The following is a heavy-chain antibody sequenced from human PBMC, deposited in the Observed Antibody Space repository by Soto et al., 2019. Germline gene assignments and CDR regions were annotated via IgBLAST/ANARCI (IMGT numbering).Heavy chain of an antibody. CDR3: AKADYSYSWAPGDY. D-gene: IGHD6-13*01. CDR1: RLTFSNYA. CDR2: ISGSGDTT. Sequence: EVQVLESGGGLVQPGGSLRLSCVISRLTFSNYALNWVRQAPGKGLEWVSCISGSGDTTYYADSVKGRFTISRDNSKNTLYLQMKSLRVEDTALYYCAKADYSYSWAPGDYWGQGTLVTVSS. V-gene: IGHV3-23*01. J-gene: IGHJ4*02.